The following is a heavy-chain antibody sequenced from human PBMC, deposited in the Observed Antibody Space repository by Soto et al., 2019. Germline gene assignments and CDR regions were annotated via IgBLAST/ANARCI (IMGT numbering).Heavy chain of an antibody. CDR2: IGTAGDT. Sequence: GGSLRLSCAASGFTFSSYDMHWVRQATGKGPEWVSAIGTAGDTYYPGSVKGRFTISRENAKNSLYLQMNSLRAGDTAVYYCARAGHCSGGSCYRWDNWFDPWGQGTLVTVSS. J-gene: IGHJ5*02. V-gene: IGHV3-13*01. D-gene: IGHD2-15*01. CDR1: GFTFSSYD. CDR3: ARAGHCSGGSCYRWDNWFDP.